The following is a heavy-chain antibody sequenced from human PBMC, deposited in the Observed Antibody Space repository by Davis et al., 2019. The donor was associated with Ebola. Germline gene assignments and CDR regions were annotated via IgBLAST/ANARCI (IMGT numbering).Heavy chain of an antibody. V-gene: IGHV3-9*01. Sequence: GGSLRLSCAASGFTFADHAMHWVRQAPGKGLEWVSGISWNSGNIGYADSVKGRFTISRDNAKNSLYLQMNSLRTEDTAFYYCAKDFKQWLVHRIFHYWGQGMLVTVSS. CDR3: AKDFKQWLVHRIFHY. D-gene: IGHD6-19*01. CDR1: GFTFADHA. J-gene: IGHJ4*01. CDR2: ISWNSGNI.